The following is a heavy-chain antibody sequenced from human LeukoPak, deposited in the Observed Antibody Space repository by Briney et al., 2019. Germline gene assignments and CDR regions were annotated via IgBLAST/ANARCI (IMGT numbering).Heavy chain of an antibody. CDR1: GFSFTNHA. Sequence: QPGGSLRLSCAASGFSFTNHAMHWVRQALGKGLEWVSVIYSGGNVYYADSVKGRFTISRDNSHNTLSLQMNSLRAEDTAVYYCASSHFNAAAFSPTAYWGQGTLVTVSS. J-gene: IGHJ4*02. D-gene: IGHD3-3*02. V-gene: IGHV3-66*01. CDR3: ASSHFNAAAFSPTAY. CDR2: IYSGGNV.